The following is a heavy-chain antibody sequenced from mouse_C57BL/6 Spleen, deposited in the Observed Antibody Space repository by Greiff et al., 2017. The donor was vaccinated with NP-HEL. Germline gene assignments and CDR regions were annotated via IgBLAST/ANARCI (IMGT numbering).Heavy chain of an antibody. Sequence: VQLQQSGAELVRPGTSVKVSCKASGYAFTNYLIEWVKQRPGQGLEWIGVINPGSGGTNYNEKFKGKATLTADKSSSTAYMQLSSLTSEDSAVYFCARDPYYYGSSYNFDYWGQGTTLTVSS. V-gene: IGHV1-54*01. J-gene: IGHJ2*01. CDR3: ARDPYYYGSSYNFDY. CDR1: GYAFTNYL. CDR2: INPGSGGT. D-gene: IGHD1-1*01.